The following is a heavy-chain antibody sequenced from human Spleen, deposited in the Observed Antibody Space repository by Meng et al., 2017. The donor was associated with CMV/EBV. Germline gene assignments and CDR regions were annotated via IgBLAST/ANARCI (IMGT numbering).Heavy chain of an antibody. D-gene: IGHD6-13*01. V-gene: IGHV4-59*01. CDR1: GESISSYY. J-gene: IGHJ6*02. CDR2: IYYSGST. Sequence: SETLSLTCTVSGESISSYYWSWIRQPPGKGLEWIGYIYYSGSTNYNPSLKSRVTISVDTSKNQFSLKLSSVTAADTAVYYCARGAGTAAAEDYYYYGMDVWGQGTTVTVSS. CDR3: ARGAGTAAAEDYYYYGMDV.